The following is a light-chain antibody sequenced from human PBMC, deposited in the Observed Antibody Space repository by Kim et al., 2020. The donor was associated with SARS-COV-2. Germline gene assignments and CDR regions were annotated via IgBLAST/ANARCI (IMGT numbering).Light chain of an antibody. Sequence: SVSPGQTASITCSGDKLGDKYACWYQQKPGQSHVLVIYQDSKRPSGIPERFSGSNSGNTATLTISGTQAMDEADYYCQAWDSSTEVFGTGTKVTVL. CDR2: QDS. CDR1: KLGDKY. J-gene: IGLJ1*01. V-gene: IGLV3-1*01. CDR3: QAWDSSTEV.